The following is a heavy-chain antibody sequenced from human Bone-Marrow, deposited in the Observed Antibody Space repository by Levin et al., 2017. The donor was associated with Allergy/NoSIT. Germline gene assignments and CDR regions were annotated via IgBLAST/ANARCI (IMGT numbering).Heavy chain of an antibody. CDR2: MRQDGSET. Sequence: GESLKISCAASGFNFSSSWMSWVRQAPGKGLEWVANMRQDGSETYYVDSVKGRFTISGDHAKNSLSLQMNNLRVEDTAVYYCAREGGDGYHYVDWGQGTLVTVSS. CDR1: GFNFSSSW. J-gene: IGHJ4*02. CDR3: AREGGDGYHYVD. D-gene: IGHD5-24*01. V-gene: IGHV3-7*01.